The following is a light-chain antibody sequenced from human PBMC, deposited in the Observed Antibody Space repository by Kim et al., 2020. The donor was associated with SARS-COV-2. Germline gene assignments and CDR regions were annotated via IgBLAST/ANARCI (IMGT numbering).Light chain of an antibody. CDR2: TGS. CDR3: LQGTDWPPST. Sequence: ASSACKSSQSLVDRNGITYLSWFQQRRGQSPRRLICTGSKGDAGVPDRFSGSGSGADFTRRISRVEAEGGGLYYCLQGTDWPPSTVGQGTRLEIK. CDR1: QSLVDRNGITY. V-gene: IGKV2-30*01. J-gene: IGKJ5*01.